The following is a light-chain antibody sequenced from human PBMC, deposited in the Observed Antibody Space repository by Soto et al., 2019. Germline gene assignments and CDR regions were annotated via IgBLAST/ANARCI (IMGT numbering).Light chain of an antibody. CDR3: QHYDNLPPFT. V-gene: IGKV1-33*01. CDR2: GAS. J-gene: IGKJ3*01. CDR1: QDSRKY. Sequence: DIQMTQSPSSLSASVGDRVTITCQASQDSRKYLNWYQQKPGRAPKRLIDGASNLETGVPSRFSGSGYGTDLTFTISSLQPEDIATYDCQHYDNLPPFTFGPGTKVAL.